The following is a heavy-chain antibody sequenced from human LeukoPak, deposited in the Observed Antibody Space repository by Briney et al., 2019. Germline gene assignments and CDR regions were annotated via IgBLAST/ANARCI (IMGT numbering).Heavy chain of an antibody. J-gene: IGHJ6*03. CDR2: IIPIFGTA. V-gene: IGHV1-69*05. CDR3: ARGVNGYQGYYNMDV. D-gene: IGHD2-8*01. Sequence: SVKVSCKSSGGTFSSYAINGVGQAPGQGREWVGRIIPIFGTANYAQKFQGRVTITTDESTSTAYMEVRSLRSEDTAVYYCARGVNGYQGYYNMDVWDKGTTVTVSS. CDR1: GGTFSSYA.